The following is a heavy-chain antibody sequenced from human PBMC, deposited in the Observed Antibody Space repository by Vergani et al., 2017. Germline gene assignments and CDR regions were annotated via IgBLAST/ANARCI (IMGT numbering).Heavy chain of an antibody. D-gene: IGHD6-13*01. V-gene: IGHV3-48*01. Sequence: EVQLVESGGGLVQPGGSLRLSCAASGFTFSSYSMNWVRQAPGKGLEWVSYISSSSSTIYYADSVKGRFTISRDNAKNSLYLQMNSLRAEDTAVYYCARASAYSSSFVWYYFDYWGQGTLVTVSS. CDR3: ARASAYSSSFVWYYFDY. CDR1: GFTFSSYS. J-gene: IGHJ4*02. CDR2: ISSSSSTI.